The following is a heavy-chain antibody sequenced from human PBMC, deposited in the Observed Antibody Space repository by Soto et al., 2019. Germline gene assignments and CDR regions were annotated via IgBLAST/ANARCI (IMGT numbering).Heavy chain of an antibody. CDR3: ATDGGHWDFDL. CDR1: GYPFTRAY. J-gene: IGHJ4*02. V-gene: IGHV1-46*01. CDR2: IYPSNAAT. D-gene: IGHD3-16*01. Sequence: QEQLVQSGAAVKKPGASVTVSCKASGYPFTRAYIHWVRQAPGAGLEWMGVIYPSNAATTYAQKFQGRLTLTTVTSTSTVYMQLSYLTSGDAAVYYCATDGGHWDFDLGGQGTLVTVSS.